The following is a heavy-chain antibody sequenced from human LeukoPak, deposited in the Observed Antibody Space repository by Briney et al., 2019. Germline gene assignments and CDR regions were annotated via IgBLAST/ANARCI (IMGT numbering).Heavy chain of an antibody. D-gene: IGHD3-22*01. CDR3: ARSYTYYYDSSGPFDY. V-gene: IGHV1-69*06. CDR2: IIPIFGTA. Sequence: GASVKVSCKTSGGTFSSYAISWVRQAPGQGLEWMGRIIPIFGTANYAQKFQGRVTITADKSTSTAYMELSSLRSEDTAVYYCARSYTYYYDSSGPFDYWGQGTLVTVSS. CDR1: GGTFSSYA. J-gene: IGHJ4*02.